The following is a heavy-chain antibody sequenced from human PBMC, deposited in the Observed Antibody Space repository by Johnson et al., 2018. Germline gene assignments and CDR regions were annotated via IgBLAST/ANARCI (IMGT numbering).Heavy chain of an antibody. CDR3: ARERYYGSGISAFDI. J-gene: IGHJ3*02. V-gene: IGHV3-13*01. D-gene: IGHD3-10*01. Sequence: VQLVESGGGWVQPGGSLRLSCAASGFTFSSYDMHWVRQATGNGLEWVSGIGSAGDTYYPGSVKGRFTISRENAKTSLYLQMSSLRAGDTAVYYCARERYYGSGISAFDIWGQGTMVTVSS. CDR2: IGSAGDT. CDR1: GFTFSSYD.